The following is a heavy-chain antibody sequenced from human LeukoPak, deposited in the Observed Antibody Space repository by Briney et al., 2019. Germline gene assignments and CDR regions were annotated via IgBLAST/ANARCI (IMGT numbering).Heavy chain of an antibody. CDR3: AKDRDCSSTSCYVPFDS. CDR1: GFTFTTYD. Sequence: GGSLRLSCAASGFTFTTYDMTWVRQAPGKGLEWVSGISGSGRTTNYADSVKGRFTISRDNSKNTLFLQMNNPRAEGTAVYYCAKDRDCSSTSCYVPFDSWGQGTLVTVSS. CDR2: ISGSGRTT. V-gene: IGHV3-23*01. J-gene: IGHJ4*02. D-gene: IGHD2-2*01.